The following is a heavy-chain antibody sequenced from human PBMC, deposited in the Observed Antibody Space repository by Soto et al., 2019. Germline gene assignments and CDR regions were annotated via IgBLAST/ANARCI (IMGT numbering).Heavy chain of an antibody. CDR1: GYTFTSYD. CDR3: ARAKGERYCSGGSCYLKGDAFDI. J-gene: IGHJ3*02. Sequence: QVQLVQSGAEVKKPGASVKVSCKASGYTFTSYDINWVRQATGQGLEWMGWMNPNSGNTGYAQKLQGRVNMTRYTSNRTGNMGLRRLRAEDTAGYYFARAKGERYCSGGSCYLKGDAFDIWGQGTMVTVSS. V-gene: IGHV1-8*01. D-gene: IGHD2-15*01. CDR2: MNPNSGNT.